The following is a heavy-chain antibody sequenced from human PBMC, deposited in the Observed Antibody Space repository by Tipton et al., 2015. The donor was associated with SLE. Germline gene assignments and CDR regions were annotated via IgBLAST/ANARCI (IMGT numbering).Heavy chain of an antibody. Sequence: QVQLVQSGAEVKKPGASVKVSCKASGYTFTSYGISWVRQAPGQGLEWMGWISAYNGNTNYAQKLQGRVTMTTDTSTSTAYMERRSLRSEDTAVYYCATGGYCSGGSCPYCGGDCSWGYWGQGTLVTVSS. J-gene: IGHJ4*02. CDR1: GYTFTSYG. CDR3: ATGGYCSGGSCPYCGGDCSWGY. V-gene: IGHV1-18*01. D-gene: IGHD2-15*01. CDR2: ISAYNGNT.